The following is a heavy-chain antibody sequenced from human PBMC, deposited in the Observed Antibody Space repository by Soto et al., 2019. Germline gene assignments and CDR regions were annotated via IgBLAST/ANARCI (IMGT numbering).Heavy chain of an antibody. D-gene: IGHD2-15*01. V-gene: IGHV4-59*08. CDR3: ARHEIVVGDYYFDY. J-gene: IGHJ4*02. CDR1: GGSISSYY. Sequence: SETLSLTCTVSGGSISSYYWSWIRQPPGKGLEWIGYIYYSGSTNYNPSLKSRVTISVDTSKNQFSLKLSSVTAADTAVYYCARHEIVVGDYYFDYWGQGTLVTVSS. CDR2: IYYSGST.